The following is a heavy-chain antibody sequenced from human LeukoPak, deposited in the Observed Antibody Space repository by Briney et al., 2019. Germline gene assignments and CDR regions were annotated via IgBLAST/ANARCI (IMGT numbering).Heavy chain of an antibody. CDR3: ARPSLYSNDGMDV. Sequence: KSSETLSLTCAVYGGSFSGYYWSWIRQPPGKGLEWIGEINHSGSTNYNPSLKSRVTISVDTSKNQFSLKLSSVTAADTAVYYCARPSLYSNDGMDVWGQGTTVTVSS. D-gene: IGHD4-4*01. J-gene: IGHJ6*02. CDR1: GGSFSGYY. V-gene: IGHV4-34*01. CDR2: INHSGST.